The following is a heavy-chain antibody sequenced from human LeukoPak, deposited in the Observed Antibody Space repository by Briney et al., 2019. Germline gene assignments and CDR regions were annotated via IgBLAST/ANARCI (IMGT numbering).Heavy chain of an antibody. D-gene: IGHD3-10*01. CDR2: TYYRSKWYN. CDR3: ARDLSDYYGSGSYLDY. J-gene: IGHJ4*02. CDR1: GDSVSSNSAA. V-gene: IGHV6-1*01. Sequence: SQTLSLTCAISGDSVSSNSAAWNWIRQSPSRGLEWLGRTYYRSKWYNDYAVSVKSRITINPDTSKNQFSLQLNSVTPEDTAVYYCARDLSDYYGSGSYLDYWGQGTLVTVSS.